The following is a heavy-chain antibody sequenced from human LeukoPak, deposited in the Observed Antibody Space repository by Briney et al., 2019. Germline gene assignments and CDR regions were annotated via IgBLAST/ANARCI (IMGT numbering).Heavy chain of an antibody. CDR1: GFTFSDYS. D-gene: IGHD6-19*01. V-gene: IGHV3-48*04. Sequence: LPGGSLRLSCAASGFTFSDYSMNWVRQAPGKGLEWVSYISFSVNTKYYGDSVKGRFTISRDNAKNSLYLHMDSLRAEDTAVYYCARGAYSSGWAYFDHWGQGTLSLSPQ. CDR3: ARGAYSSGWAYFDH. CDR2: ISFSVNTK. J-gene: IGHJ4*02.